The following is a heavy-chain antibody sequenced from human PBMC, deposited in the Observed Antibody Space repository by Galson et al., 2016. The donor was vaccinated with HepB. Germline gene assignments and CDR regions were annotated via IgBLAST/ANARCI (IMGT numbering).Heavy chain of an antibody. CDR2: IYTSGST. V-gene: IGHV4-61*02. D-gene: IGHD3-22*01. J-gene: IGHJ4*02. Sequence: TLSLTCTVSGGSISSGSYYWSWIRQPAGKGLEWIGRIYTSGSTKYNPSLKSRVTISVDTSKNQFSLKLSSVTAADTAVYYCARGEGGGYYDSSGYYLGYWGQGTLVTVSS. CDR3: ARGEGGGYYDSSGYYLGY. CDR1: GGSISSGSYY.